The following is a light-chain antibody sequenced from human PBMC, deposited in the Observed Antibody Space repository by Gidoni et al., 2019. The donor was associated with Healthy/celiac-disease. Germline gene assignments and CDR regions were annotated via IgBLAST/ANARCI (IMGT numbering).Light chain of an antibody. Sequence: EIVLTQSPATLSLSPGERATLSCRASQSVSSYLAWYQQKPGQAPRLLIYDASNRATGIPARFSCSGSGTDFTLTISSLEPEDFAVYYCQQRSNWRFTFGPGTKVEIK. V-gene: IGKV3-11*01. J-gene: IGKJ3*01. CDR2: DAS. CDR1: QSVSSY. CDR3: QQRSNWRFT.